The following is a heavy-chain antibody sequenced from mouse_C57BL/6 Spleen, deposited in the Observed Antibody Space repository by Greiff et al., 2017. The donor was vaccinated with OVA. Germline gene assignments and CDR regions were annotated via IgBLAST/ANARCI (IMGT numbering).Heavy chain of an antibody. D-gene: IGHD1-1*01. CDR2: INPNNGGT. CDR3: ARGRTYYGSSYVDPLAY. CDR1: GYTFTDYN. Sequence: VQLQQSGPELVKPGASVKIPCKASGYTFTDYNMDWVKQSHGKSLEWIGDINPNNGGTIYNQKFKGKATLTVDKSSSTAYMELRSLTSEDTAVYYCARGRTYYGSSYVDPLAYWGQGTLVTVSA. V-gene: IGHV1-18*01. J-gene: IGHJ3*01.